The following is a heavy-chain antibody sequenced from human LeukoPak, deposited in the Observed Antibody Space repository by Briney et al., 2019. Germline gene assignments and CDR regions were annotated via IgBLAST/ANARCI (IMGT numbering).Heavy chain of an antibody. D-gene: IGHD6-19*01. V-gene: IGHV3-74*01. CDR3: ARSRWLDAFDY. CDR1: GVTFSSYW. Sequence: GGSLRRSCAASGVTFSSYWTHWVRQAPGKGLVWVSRINSDGSTTNYADSVKGRFTISRDNAKNTLYLQMNSLRADDTAVYYCARSRWLDAFDYWGQGTLVTVSS. J-gene: IGHJ4*02. CDR2: INSDGSTT.